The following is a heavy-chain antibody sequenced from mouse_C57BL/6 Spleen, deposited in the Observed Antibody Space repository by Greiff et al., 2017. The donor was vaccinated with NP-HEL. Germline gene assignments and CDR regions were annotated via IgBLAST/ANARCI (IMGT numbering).Heavy chain of an antibody. J-gene: IGHJ4*01. D-gene: IGHD2-3*01. CDR2: INPSTGGT. V-gene: IGHV1-42*01. CDR1: GYSFTGYY. CDR3: ARDGYSHAMDY. Sequence: VQLKQSGPELVKPGASVKISCKASGYSFTGYYMNWVKQSPEKSLEWIGEINPSTGGTTYNQKFKAKATLTVDKSSSTAYMQLKSLTSEDSAVYYCARDGYSHAMDYWGQGTSVTVSS.